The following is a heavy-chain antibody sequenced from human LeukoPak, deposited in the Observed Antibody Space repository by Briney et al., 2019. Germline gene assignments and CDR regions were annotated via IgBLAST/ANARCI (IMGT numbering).Heavy chain of an antibody. J-gene: IGHJ4*02. CDR1: GFSFTSYA. V-gene: IGHV3-30*02. D-gene: IGHD3-9*01. Sequence: GSLRLSCAASGFSFTSYAMHWVRQAPGKGLEWVAFIRDDGNNIHYADSVKDRFTISRDNSKNTLYLQMNSLRVEDTAVYYCAKSERYFDWSPIDYWGQGTLVTVSS. CDR3: AKSERYFDWSPIDY. CDR2: IRDDGNNI.